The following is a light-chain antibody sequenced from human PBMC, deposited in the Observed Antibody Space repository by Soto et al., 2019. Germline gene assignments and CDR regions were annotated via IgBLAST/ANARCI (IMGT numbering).Light chain of an antibody. J-gene: IGLJ2*01. CDR1: SSDVGGDNY. CDR3: SSFTSSTAVV. Sequence: QSVLTQPASVSGSPGQSITISCTGTSSDVGGDNYVSWYQHHPGKAPKLMISQVTNRPSGVSNRFSGSKSGNTASLTISGLQAEDEADYYCSSFTSSTAVVFGGGTKVTVL. V-gene: IGLV2-14*01. CDR2: QVT.